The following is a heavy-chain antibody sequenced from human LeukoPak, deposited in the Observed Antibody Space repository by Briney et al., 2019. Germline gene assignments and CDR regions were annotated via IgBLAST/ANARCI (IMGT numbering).Heavy chain of an antibody. V-gene: IGHV1-18*01. CDR2: ISAYNGNT. CDR1: GYTFTSYG. CDR3: ALLAYYYYYYMDV. D-gene: IGHD2-15*01. Sequence: ASVKVSCKASGYTFTSYGISWVRQAPGQGVEWMGWISAYNGNTNYAQKLQGRVTMTTDTSTSTAYMELRSLRSDDTAAYYCALLAYYYYYYMDVWGKGTTVTVSS. J-gene: IGHJ6*03.